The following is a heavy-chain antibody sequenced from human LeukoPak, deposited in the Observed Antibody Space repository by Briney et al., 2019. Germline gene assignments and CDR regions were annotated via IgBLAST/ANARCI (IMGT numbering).Heavy chain of an antibody. CDR3: ARELGYCSSTSCRIYYYYMDV. CDR2: ISAYSGNT. D-gene: IGHD2-2*01. CDR1: GYTFTSYG. J-gene: IGHJ6*03. Sequence: GASVKVSCKASGYTFTSYGISWVRQAPGQGLEWMGWISAYSGNTNYAQKLQGRVTMTTDTSTSTAYMELRSLRSDDTAVYYCARELGYCSSTSCRIYYYYMDVWGKGTTVTVSS. V-gene: IGHV1-18*01.